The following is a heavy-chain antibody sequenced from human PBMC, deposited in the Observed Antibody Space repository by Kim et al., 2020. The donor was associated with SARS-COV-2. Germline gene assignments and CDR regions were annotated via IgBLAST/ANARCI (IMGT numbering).Heavy chain of an antibody. Sequence: GESLKISCKGSGYSFTSYWIGWVRQLPGKGLEWMWIIYPGDSDTRYSPSFQGQVTISADKSISTAYLQWSSLKASDTAMYYCARHPIRGDSSGYFFDYWGQGTLLTVSS. D-gene: IGHD3-22*01. CDR2: IYPGDSDT. V-gene: IGHV5-51*01. J-gene: IGHJ4*02. CDR3: ARHPIRGDSSGYFFDY. CDR1: GYSFTSYW.